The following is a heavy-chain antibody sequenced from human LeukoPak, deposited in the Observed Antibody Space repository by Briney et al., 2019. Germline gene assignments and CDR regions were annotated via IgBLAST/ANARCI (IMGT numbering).Heavy chain of an antibody. CDR3: ARDVGGYFDY. CDR2: IYYSGRT. D-gene: IGHD3-10*01. CDR1: GYFISSGYY. J-gene: IGHJ4*02. V-gene: IGHV4-38-2*02. Sequence: SETLSLTCTGSGYFISSGYYWGWIRQPPGKGLEWIGNIYYSGRTYYNPSLKSRFTISADPSKNQFSLKLNSVTAADTAVYYCARDVGGYFDYSGQGTLVTVSS.